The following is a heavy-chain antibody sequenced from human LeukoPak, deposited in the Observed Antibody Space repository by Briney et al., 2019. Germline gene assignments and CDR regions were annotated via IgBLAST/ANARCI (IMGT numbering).Heavy chain of an antibody. CDR3: ARDKSQKKGKLNDY. J-gene: IGHJ4*02. D-gene: IGHD6-6*01. CDR1: GFTFSRYW. V-gene: IGHV3-7*01. Sequence: PGGSLRLSCAASGFTFSRYWMSWVRQAPGKGLEWVANIKEDGGEKFHVDSVKGRFTISRDNAKKSLYLQMNSLRAEDTAVYYSARDKSQKKGKLNDYWGQGTLVTVSS. CDR2: IKEDGGEK.